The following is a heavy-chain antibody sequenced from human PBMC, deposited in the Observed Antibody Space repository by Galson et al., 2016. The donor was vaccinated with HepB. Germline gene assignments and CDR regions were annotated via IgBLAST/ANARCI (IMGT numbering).Heavy chain of an antibody. Sequence: SETLSLTCTISGGSISSGSITSTGYYWAWVRQTPGKGLEWIGTIFSGGSTYYNPSLKSRVTISLDTSNNQFYLKLSSVTAADTAVYFCARHWLYWGQGTLVTVSS. CDR1: GGSISSGSITSTGYY. CDR2: IFSGGST. V-gene: IGHV4-39*01. D-gene: IGHD5-12*01. J-gene: IGHJ1*01. CDR3: ARHWLY.